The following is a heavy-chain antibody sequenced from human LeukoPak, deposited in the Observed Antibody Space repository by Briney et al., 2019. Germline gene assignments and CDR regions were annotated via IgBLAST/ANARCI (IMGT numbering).Heavy chain of an antibody. Sequence: SVKVSCKASGGTFRRHGISWVRHAPGQGLEWVGGIIPIFGATNYAQKFQGRVTITTDESTSTAYMELSSLRSDDTALYYCPIRWPQIIGYYLFDYGGGGTLVTVSS. CDR1: GGTFRRHG. CDR2: IIPIFGAT. D-gene: IGHD3-22*01. V-gene: IGHV1-69*05. J-gene: IGHJ4*02. CDR3: PIRWPQIIGYYLFDY.